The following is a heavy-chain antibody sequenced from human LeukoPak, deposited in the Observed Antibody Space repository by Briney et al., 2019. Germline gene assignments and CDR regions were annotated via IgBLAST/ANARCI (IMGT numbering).Heavy chain of an antibody. CDR2: INPNSGGT. V-gene: IGHV1-2*02. CDR3: ARGGAAGTLNYYYYGMDV. D-gene: IGHD6-13*01. CDR1: GYTFTGYY. Sequence: ASVKVSCKASGYTFTGYYMHWVRQAPGQGLEWMGWINPNSGGTNYAQKFQGRVTMTRDTSISTAYMELSSLRSEDTAVYYCARGGAAGTLNYYYYGMDVWGQGTTVTVSS. J-gene: IGHJ6*02.